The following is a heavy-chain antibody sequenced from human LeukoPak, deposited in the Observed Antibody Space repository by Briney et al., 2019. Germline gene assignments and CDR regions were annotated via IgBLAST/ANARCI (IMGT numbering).Heavy chain of an antibody. J-gene: IGHJ4*02. Sequence: GGSLRLSCAGSGFTFSSYDMNWVRQAPGKGLEWLAYISTSSRTIYYADSVKGRFTISRDNAKNSLYLQMNSLRAEDTAVYYCARDRSPGGGATHFDNWGQGTLVTVSS. CDR3: ARDRSPGGGATHFDN. CDR2: ISTSSRTI. V-gene: IGHV3-48*04. D-gene: IGHD1-26*01. CDR1: GFTFSSYD.